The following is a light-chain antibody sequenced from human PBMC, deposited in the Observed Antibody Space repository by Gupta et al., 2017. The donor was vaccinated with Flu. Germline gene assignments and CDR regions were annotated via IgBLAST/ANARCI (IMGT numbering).Light chain of an antibody. Sequence: VTPGQPASISCRSSRSLLHSDGLTYLYWYMQRPGQPPQLLIYEISNRFPGVPDRFSGSGSGTXFTLKIXRVEAEDVGVYYCMQSVQLPITFGXGTRVEIK. CDR2: EIS. CDR1: RSLLHSDGLTY. CDR3: MQSVQLPIT. V-gene: IGKV2D-29*01. J-gene: IGKJ4*01.